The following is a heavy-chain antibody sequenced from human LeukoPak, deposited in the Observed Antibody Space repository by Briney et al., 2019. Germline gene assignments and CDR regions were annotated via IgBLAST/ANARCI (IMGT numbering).Heavy chain of an antibody. J-gene: IGHJ3*02. D-gene: IGHD3-22*01. Sequence: GASLRLSCAASGFTFSSYAMSWVRQAPGKGLEWVSAISGSGGSTCYADSVKGRFTISRDNSKNTLYLQMNSLRAEDTAVYYCAKDAYCYDSSGYSPYDAFDIWGQGTMVTVSS. V-gene: IGHV3-23*01. CDR1: GFTFSSYA. CDR2: ISGSGGST. CDR3: AKDAYCYDSSGYSPYDAFDI.